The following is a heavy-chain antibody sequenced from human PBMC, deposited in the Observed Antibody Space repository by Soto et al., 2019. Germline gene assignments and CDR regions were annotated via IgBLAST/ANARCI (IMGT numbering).Heavy chain of an antibody. V-gene: IGHV3-74*01. J-gene: IGHJ3*02. Sequence: EVQLVESGGDLVQPGGSLRLSCAASGFTFTGYWMHWVRQVPGKGLVWVARINTEGDSTNYADSVKGRFTISRDSATNAVYLEMNGLGVDNTCVYFCAREAGYCSTTSCYRRAFDTWGQWTMVNVSS. CDR2: INTEGDST. CDR1: GFTFTGYW. CDR3: AREAGYCSTTSCYRRAFDT. D-gene: IGHD2-2*01.